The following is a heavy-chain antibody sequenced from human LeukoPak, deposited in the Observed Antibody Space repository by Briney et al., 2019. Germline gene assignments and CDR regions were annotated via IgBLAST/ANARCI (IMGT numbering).Heavy chain of an antibody. CDR1: GGSISSYY. CDR3: ARGASSRYYYHYMDV. J-gene: IGHJ6*03. V-gene: IGHV4-59*01. Sequence: SETLSLTCTVSGGSISSYYWSWIRQPPGKGLEWIGYIYYSGSTNYSPSLKSRVTISVDTSKNQFSLKLSSVTAADTAVYYCARGASSRYYYHYMDVWGKGTTVTVSS. CDR2: IYYSGST.